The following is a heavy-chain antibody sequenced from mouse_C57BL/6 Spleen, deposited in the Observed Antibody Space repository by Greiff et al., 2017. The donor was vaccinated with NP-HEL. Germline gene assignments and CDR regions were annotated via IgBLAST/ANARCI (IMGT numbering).Heavy chain of an antibody. J-gene: IGHJ2*01. V-gene: IGHV1-22*01. Sequence: EVQLQQSGPELVKPGASVKMSCKASGYTFTDYNMHWVKQSHGKSLEWIGYINPNNGGTSYNQKFKGKATLTVNKSSSTAYMELRSLTSEDSAVYYCARGGYYGSSLDYWGQGTTLTVSS. CDR2: INPNNGGT. CDR3: ARGGYYGSSLDY. CDR1: GYTFTDYN. D-gene: IGHD1-1*01.